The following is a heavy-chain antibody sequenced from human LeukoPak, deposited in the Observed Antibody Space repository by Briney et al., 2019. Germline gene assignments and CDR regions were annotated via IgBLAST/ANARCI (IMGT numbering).Heavy chain of an antibody. CDR3: ARVYDYVWGSYRPHFDY. J-gene: IGHJ4*02. V-gene: IGHV3-7*02. CDR1: GFSFNDYW. Sequence: GGSLRLSCAASGFSFNDYWMSWVRQAPGKGLEWVAIINKDGSEKYYVDSVKGRFTISRDNAKNSLYLQMNSLRAEDTAVYYCARVYDYVWGSYRPHFDYWGQGTLVTVSS. D-gene: IGHD3-16*02. CDR2: INKDGSEK.